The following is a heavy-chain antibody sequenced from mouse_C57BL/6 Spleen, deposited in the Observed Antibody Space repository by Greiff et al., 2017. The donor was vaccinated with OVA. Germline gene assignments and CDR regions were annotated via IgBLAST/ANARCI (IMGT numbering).Heavy chain of an antibody. Sequence: QVQLQQPGAELVKPGASVKMSCKASGYTFTSYWITWVKQRPGQGLEWIGDIYPGSGSTNYNEKFKSKATLTLDTSSSTAYMQLSSLTSEDSAVYYCARRVVTTVVADYWGQGTTLTVAS. V-gene: IGHV1-55*01. CDR1: GYTFTSYW. CDR2: IYPGSGST. D-gene: IGHD1-1*01. J-gene: IGHJ2*01. CDR3: ARRVVTTVVADY.